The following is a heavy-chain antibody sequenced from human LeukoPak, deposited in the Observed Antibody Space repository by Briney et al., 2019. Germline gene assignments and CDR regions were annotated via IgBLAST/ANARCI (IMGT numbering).Heavy chain of an antibody. CDR3: ARGGCGGSRSRGWFDP. Sequence: GGSLRLSCVASGFTFSSYAMSWVRQAPGKGLEWVSAISGSGGSTYYADSVKGRFTISRDNSKNTLYLQMNSLRAEDTAVYYCARGGCGGSRSRGWFDPWGQGTLVTVSS. V-gene: IGHV3-23*01. CDR1: GFTFSSYA. D-gene: IGHD2-15*01. J-gene: IGHJ5*02. CDR2: ISGSGGST.